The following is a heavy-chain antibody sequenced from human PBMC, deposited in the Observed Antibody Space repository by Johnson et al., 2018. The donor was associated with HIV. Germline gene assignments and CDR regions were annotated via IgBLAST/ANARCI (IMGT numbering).Heavy chain of an antibody. CDR2: ISWDGGST. J-gene: IGHJ3*02. D-gene: IGHD3-22*01. CDR3: VRGHFDSSGFYSDAFDI. V-gene: IGHV3-43D*03. Sequence: VQLVESGGGLVQPGRSLRISCAASRFTFDDYAMHWVRQAPGKGLEWVSLISWDGGSTYYAASVKGRFTMSRDNSKNSLYLQMNSLRAEDTALYYCVRGHFDSSGFYSDAFDIWGQGTMVTVSS. CDR1: RFTFDDYA.